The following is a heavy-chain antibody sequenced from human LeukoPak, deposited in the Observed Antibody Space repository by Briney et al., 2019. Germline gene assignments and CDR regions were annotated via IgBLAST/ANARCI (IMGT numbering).Heavy chain of an antibody. J-gene: IGHJ3*02. V-gene: IGHV1-18*01. CDR1: GYSFDRYG. D-gene: IGHD3-22*01. CDR3: ARDFLSYDGSENHFEDTFDI. CDR2: IGAFNSNT. Sequence: GASVKVSCKASGYSFDRYGISWVRQAPGQGLEWLGWIGAFNSNTNYAQNLQGRVTMTADTSTTTAYMELRSLSSDDTAVYYCARDFLSYDGSENHFEDTFDIWGQGTMVTVSS.